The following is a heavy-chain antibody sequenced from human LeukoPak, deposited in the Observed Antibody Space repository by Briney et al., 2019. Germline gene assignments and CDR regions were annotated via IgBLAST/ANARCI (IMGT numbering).Heavy chain of an antibody. Sequence: SETLSLTCTVSGGSISSYYWSWIRQPPGKGLEWIGYIYTSGSTNYNPSLKSQVTISVDTSKNQFSLKLSSVTAADTAVYYCARLEAAAGCDYWGQGTLVTVSS. D-gene: IGHD6-13*01. CDR3: ARLEAAAGCDY. V-gene: IGHV4-4*09. J-gene: IGHJ4*02. CDR1: GGSISSYY. CDR2: IYTSGST.